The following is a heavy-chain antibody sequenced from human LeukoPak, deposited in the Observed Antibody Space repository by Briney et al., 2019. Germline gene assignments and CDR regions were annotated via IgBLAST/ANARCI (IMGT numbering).Heavy chain of an antibody. D-gene: IGHD5-18*01. J-gene: IGHJ4*02. CDR3: ARGGRGYSYGYFDY. CDR1: GGSISSSSYY. CDR2: IYYSGST. V-gene: IGHV4-39*07. Sequence: KSSETLSLTCTVSGGSISSSSYYWGWIRQPPGKGLEWIGSIYYSGSTYYNPSLKSRVTISVDTSKNQFSLKLSSVTAADTAVYYCARGGRGYSYGYFDYWGQGTLVTVSS.